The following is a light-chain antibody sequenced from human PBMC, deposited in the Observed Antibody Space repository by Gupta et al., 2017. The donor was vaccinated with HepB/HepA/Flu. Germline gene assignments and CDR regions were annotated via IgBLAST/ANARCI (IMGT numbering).Light chain of an antibody. CDR2: GVT. CDR3: QSYDSSLSGVV. Sequence: QSVLTQPPSVSGAQEHRATISCTGPSANIGADYDVHWYQKLPGKAPKLLNYGVTNRPSGVPDRFSASKSGTLASLAITGLQAEDEADYYCQSYDSSLSGVVFGGGTKLTVL. V-gene: IGLV1-40*01. CDR1: SANIGADYD. J-gene: IGLJ2*01.